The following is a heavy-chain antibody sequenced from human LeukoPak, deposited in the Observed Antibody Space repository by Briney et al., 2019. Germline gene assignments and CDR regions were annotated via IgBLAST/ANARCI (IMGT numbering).Heavy chain of an antibody. D-gene: IGHD3-10*01. CDR3: ARDMSITTVRGVIILDAFDI. J-gene: IGHJ3*02. CDR2: IKQDGSEK. CDR1: GFTFGNHW. Sequence: PGGSLRLSCAASGFTFGNHWMTWVRQAPGKGLECVANIKQDGSEKYFLDSVKGRFTIPRDNAKNSLYLQMNSLRAEDTAVYYCARDMSITTVRGVIILDAFDIWGQGTMVTVSS. V-gene: IGHV3-7*03.